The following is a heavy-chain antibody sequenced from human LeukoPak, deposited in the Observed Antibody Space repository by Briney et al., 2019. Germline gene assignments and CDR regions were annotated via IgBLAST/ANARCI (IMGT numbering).Heavy chain of an antibody. CDR3: ASSPKGQLWNLKV. J-gene: IGHJ4*02. CDR2: ISSSDSTI. CDR1: GFTFSSYE. Sequence: PGGSLRLSCAASGFTFSSYEMNWVRQAPGKGLEWVSYISSSDSTIYYADSVKGRFTISRDNAKNSLYLQLSSLRAEDTAMFYCASSPKGQLWNLKVWGQGTLVTVSS. D-gene: IGHD5-18*01. V-gene: IGHV3-48*03.